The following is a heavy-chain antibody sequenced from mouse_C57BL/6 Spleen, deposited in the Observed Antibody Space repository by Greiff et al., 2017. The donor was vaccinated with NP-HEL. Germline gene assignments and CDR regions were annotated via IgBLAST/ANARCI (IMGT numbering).Heavy chain of an antibody. CDR1: GYSFTGYY. J-gene: IGHJ4*01. CDR2: INPSTGGT. V-gene: IGHV1-42*01. Sequence: EVKLVESGPELVKPGASVKISCKASGYSFTGYYMNWVKQSPEKSLEWIGEINPSTGGTTYNQKFKAKATLTVDKSSSTAYMQLKSLTSEDSAVYYCARSRILNGSDYYGSSFYAMDYWGQGTSVTVSS. CDR3: ARSRILNGSDYYGSSFYAMDY. D-gene: IGHD1-1*01.